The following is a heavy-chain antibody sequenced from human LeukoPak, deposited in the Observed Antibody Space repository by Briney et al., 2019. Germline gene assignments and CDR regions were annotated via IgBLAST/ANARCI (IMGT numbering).Heavy chain of an antibody. J-gene: IGHJ4*02. D-gene: IGHD3-10*01. CDR2: IYHSGST. Sequence: SETLSLTCAVSGGSISSSNWWSWVRQPPGKGLEWIGEIYHSGSTNYNPSLKSRVTISVGKSKNQFSLKLSSVTAADTAVYYCASVAARFGGNGYWGQGTLVTVSS. CDR1: GGSISSSNW. V-gene: IGHV4-4*02. CDR3: ASVAARFGGNGY.